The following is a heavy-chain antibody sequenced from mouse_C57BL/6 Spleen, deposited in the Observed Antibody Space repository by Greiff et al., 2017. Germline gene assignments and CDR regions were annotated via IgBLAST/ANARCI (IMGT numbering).Heavy chain of an antibody. CDR1: GYAFTNYL. J-gene: IGHJ3*01. CDR3: ARPFYDGYLAWFAY. Sequence: VQLQESGAELVRPGTSVKVSCKASGYAFTNYLIEWVKQRPGQGLEWIGVINPGSGGTNYNEKFKGKATLTADKSSSTAYMLLSSLTSEDSAVYFCARPFYDGYLAWFAYWGQGTLVTVSA. CDR2: INPGSGGT. V-gene: IGHV1-54*01. D-gene: IGHD2-3*01.